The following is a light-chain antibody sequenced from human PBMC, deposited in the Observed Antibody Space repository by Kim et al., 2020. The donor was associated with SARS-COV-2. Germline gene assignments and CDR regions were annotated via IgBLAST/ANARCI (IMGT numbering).Light chain of an antibody. CDR1: SSNSGGDT. CDR2: NDN. Sequence: GQKVSITCSGSSSNSGGDTVTWYQQVPGTPPKLLIYNDNQRPSGVPDRFSGSKSGSSATLAISGLQSEDEADYYCAAWDDNVKGPVFGGGTQLTVL. V-gene: IGLV1-44*01. J-gene: IGLJ2*01. CDR3: AAWDDNVKGPV.